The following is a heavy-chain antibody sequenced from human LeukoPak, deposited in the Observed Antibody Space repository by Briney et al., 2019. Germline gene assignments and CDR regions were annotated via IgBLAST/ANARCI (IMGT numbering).Heavy chain of an antibody. D-gene: IGHD5/OR15-5a*01. V-gene: IGHV5-51*01. CDR1: GYSFTNYW. CDR3: AKTIASLGSGARYFDP. CDR2: MHPGESEI. Sequence: GESLKISCKSSGYSFTNYWIAWVRQKPGKGLEWMGIMHPGESEINYSPSFEGQVTISADTSISTSYLEWYSLKASDSAIYYCAKTIASLGSGARYFDPWGQGTMITVSS. J-gene: IGHJ5*02.